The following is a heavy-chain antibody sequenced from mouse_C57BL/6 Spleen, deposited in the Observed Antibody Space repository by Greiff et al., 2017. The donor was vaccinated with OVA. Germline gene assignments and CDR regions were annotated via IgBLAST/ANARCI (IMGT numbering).Heavy chain of an antibody. D-gene: IGHD2-5*01. J-gene: IGHJ2*01. Sequence: QVQLQQSGAELAKPGASVKLSCKASGYTFTSYWMHWVKQRPGQGLEWIGYINPSSGYTKYNQKFKDQATLTADKYSSTAYMQLSRLTYEESAVYYCARAYSNRGDYFDYWGQGTPLTVSS. V-gene: IGHV1-7*01. CDR1: GYTFTSYW. CDR2: INPSSGYT. CDR3: ARAYSNRGDYFDY.